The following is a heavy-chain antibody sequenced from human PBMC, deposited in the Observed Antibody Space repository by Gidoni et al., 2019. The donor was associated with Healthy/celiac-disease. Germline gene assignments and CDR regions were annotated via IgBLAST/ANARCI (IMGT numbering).Heavy chain of an antibody. J-gene: IGHJ3*02. CDR3: ARAAAKDAFDI. Sequence: FTISRDNSKNTLYLQMNSLRAEDTAVYYCARAAAKDAFDIWGQGTMVTVSS. D-gene: IGHD5-18*01. V-gene: IGHV3-30*01.